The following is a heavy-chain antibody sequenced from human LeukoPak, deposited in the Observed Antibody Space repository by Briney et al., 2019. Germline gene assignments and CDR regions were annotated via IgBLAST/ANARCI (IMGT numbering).Heavy chain of an antibody. CDR3: ARGEDNGDDFDY. J-gene: IGHJ4*02. Sequence: ASVKFSCKASGYTFTGYYMHCVRQAPGQGLEWMGWISPRGGTNYAQKFQGWVTMTRDTSISTAYMELSRLRSDDTAVYYCARGEDNGDDFDYWGQATLVTVSS. CDR1: GYTFTGYY. CDR2: ISPRGGT. D-gene: IGHD4-17*01. V-gene: IGHV1-2*04.